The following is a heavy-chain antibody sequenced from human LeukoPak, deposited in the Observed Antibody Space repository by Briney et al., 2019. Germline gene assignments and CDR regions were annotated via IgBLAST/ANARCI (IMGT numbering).Heavy chain of an antibody. CDR3: ARGQRWELPLDF. V-gene: IGHV3-23*01. Sequence: GGSLRLSCAASGFTFSSYAMTWVRQAPGKGLEWVSAISDSGRSTYYADSVKGRFTISRDVSKSTLYLQMNSLRAEDTALYYCARGQRWELPLDFWGQGTLVTVSS. CDR1: GFTFSSYA. J-gene: IGHJ4*02. D-gene: IGHD2-15*01. CDR2: ISDSGRST.